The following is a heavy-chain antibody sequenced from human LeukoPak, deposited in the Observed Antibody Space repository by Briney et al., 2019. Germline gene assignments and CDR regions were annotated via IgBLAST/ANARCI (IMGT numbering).Heavy chain of an antibody. J-gene: IGHJ4*02. CDR2: IYYTGST. D-gene: IGHD6-13*01. Sequence: PSETLSLTCTVSGGSVTSGGYYWSWIRQHPVKGLEWIGYIYYTGSTYYNPSLKSRVTISVDTSKNQFSLKLSSVTAADTAVYYCARDFYSRIDYWGQGTLVTVSS. CDR3: ARDFYSRIDY. V-gene: IGHV4-31*03. CDR1: GGSVTSGGYY.